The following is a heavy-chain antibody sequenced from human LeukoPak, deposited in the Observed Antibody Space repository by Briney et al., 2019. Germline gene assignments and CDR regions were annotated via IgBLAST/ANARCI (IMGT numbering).Heavy chain of an antibody. CDR2: INHSGST. V-gene: IGHV4-34*01. CDR3: ARGASRPSVVGLTPYFDY. CDR1: GGSFSGYY. D-gene: IGHD2-15*01. J-gene: IGHJ4*02. Sequence: SETLSLTCAVYGGSFSGYYWSWIRQPPGKGLEWIGEINHSGSTNYNPSLKSRVTISVDTSKNQFSLKLSSVTAADTAVYYCARGASRPSVVGLTPYFDYWGQGTLVTVSS.